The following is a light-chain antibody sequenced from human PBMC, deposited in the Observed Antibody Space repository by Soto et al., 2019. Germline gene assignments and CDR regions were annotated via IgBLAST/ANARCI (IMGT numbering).Light chain of an antibody. V-gene: IGKV3-20*01. CDR1: QSVSNNY. CDR3: QQYGRNRVT. Sequence: EIVLTQSPGTLSLSPGERATLSCRASQSVSNNYLAWYQQKPGQAPRLLVYGASNWATAIADRFSGSGSGTDFTLTISRLEPEDSAVYYCQQYGRNRVTFGQGTKLEIK. J-gene: IGKJ2*01. CDR2: GAS.